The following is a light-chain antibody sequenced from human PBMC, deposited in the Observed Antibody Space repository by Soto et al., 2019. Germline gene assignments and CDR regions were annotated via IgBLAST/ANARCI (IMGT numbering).Light chain of an antibody. CDR3: QQSFSTPRT. CDR2: AAS. J-gene: IGKJ1*01. Sequence: DIQMTQSPSSLSAYVGDRVTITCRASQTISNFLNWYQQKPGKAPNLLIYAASGLQSGVPSRFSASGSGTDFTLNITSLQPEDFATYFCQQSFSTPRTFGQGTRVELK. CDR1: QTISNF. V-gene: IGKV1-39*01.